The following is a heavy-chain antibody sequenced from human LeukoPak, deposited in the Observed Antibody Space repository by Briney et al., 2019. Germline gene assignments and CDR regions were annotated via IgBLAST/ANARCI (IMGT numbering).Heavy chain of an antibody. V-gene: IGHV4-38-2*01. J-gene: IGHJ4*02. CDR3: ARAAPIAVASPGTFDY. CDR2: IYHSGST. CDR1: GYSINSGYY. D-gene: IGHD6-19*01. Sequence: PSETLSLTCGVSGYSINSGYYWGWIRQPPGKGLEWIGSIYHSGSTYYNPSLKSRVTISVDTSKNQFSLKLTSVTAADTAVYYCARAAPIAVASPGTFDYWGQGTLVTVSS.